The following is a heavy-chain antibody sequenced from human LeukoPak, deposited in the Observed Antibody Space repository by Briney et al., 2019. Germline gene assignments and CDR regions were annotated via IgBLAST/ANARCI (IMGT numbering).Heavy chain of an antibody. Sequence: ASVKVSCKASGYTFTSYGISWVRQAPGQGLEWMGWISAYNGNTNYAQKLQGRVTMTTDTSTSTAYMELRSLRSDDTAVYYCARDQSATMIVVVISAFDYWGQGTLVTVSS. CDR2: ISAYNGNT. V-gene: IGHV1-18*01. CDR1: GYTFTSYG. CDR3: ARDQSATMIVVVISAFDY. J-gene: IGHJ4*02. D-gene: IGHD3-22*01.